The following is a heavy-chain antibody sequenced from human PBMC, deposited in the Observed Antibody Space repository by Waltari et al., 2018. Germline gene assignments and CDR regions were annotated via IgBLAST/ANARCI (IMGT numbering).Heavy chain of an antibody. V-gene: IGHV4-59*01. CDR3: ARTPYRTGNY. CDR2: VYYTGAT. CDR1: GDSMTNYY. J-gene: IGHJ4*02. Sequence: QVQLQESGPGLVRPSETLSLTCTVSGDSMTNYYWSWVRQPPGKGLEWIDYVYYTGATTYHPSLESRVTISVDTSKNQFSLRLTSVTAADTAVYYCARTPYRTGNYWGQGILVTVSS. D-gene: IGHD1-1*01.